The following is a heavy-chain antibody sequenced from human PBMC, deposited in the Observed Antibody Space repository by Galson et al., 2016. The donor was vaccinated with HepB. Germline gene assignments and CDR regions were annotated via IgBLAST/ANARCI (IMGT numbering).Heavy chain of an antibody. CDR1: GFNFSDFY. Sequence: SLRLSCAASGFNFSDFYMIWIRQAPGKGLEWVSYLTGSSSYIRYADSVKGRFTISRDNTKKILFLQMDSLRAEETAVYYCARGRALWFDTGGQGTLVTVSA. CDR3: ARGRALWFDT. V-gene: IGHV3-11*06. J-gene: IGHJ5*02. CDR2: LTGSSSYI.